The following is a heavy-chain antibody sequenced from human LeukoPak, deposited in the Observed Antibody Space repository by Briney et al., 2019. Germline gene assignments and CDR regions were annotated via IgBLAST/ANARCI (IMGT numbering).Heavy chain of an antibody. D-gene: IGHD3-22*01. CDR2: IRADGTEK. CDR1: GFIFNNEW. J-gene: IGHJ4*02. V-gene: IGHV3-7*03. Sequence: GGSLRLSCAASGFIFNNEWMDWVRQAPGKGLEWVANIRADGTEKYYVDSVKGRFTISRDNAKNSLYLQMNGLRAEDTAVYYCAKGGGPDSYDAPFDYWGQGTLVTVSS. CDR3: AKGGGPDSYDAPFDY.